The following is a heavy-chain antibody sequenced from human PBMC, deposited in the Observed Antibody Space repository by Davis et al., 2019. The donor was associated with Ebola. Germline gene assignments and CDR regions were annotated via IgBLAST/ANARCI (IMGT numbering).Heavy chain of an antibody. V-gene: IGHV3-48*02. J-gene: IGHJ5*02. Sequence: PGGSLRLSCAASGFTFSSYSMNWVRQAPGKGLEWVSYISSSSSTIYYADSVKGRFTISRDNAKNSLYLQMNSLRDEDTAVYYCARGLEQWHGFVDWFDPWGQGTLVTVSS. CDR1: GFTFSSYS. CDR3: ARGLEQWHGFVDWFDP. D-gene: IGHD6-19*01. CDR2: ISSSSSTI.